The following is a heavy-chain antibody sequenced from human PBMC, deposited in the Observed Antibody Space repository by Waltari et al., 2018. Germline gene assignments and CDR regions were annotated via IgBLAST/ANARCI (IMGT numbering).Heavy chain of an antibody. CDR3: AKASSRYSSSWYLVD. Sequence: EVQLVESGGVVVQPGGSLRLSCAASGFPFDDYAMHWVRQAPGKGLEWVSLISWDGGSTYYADSVKGRFTISRDNSKNSLYLQMNSLRAEDTALYYCAKASSRYSSSWYLVDWGQGTLVTVSS. V-gene: IGHV3-43D*04. D-gene: IGHD6-13*01. CDR1: GFPFDDYA. J-gene: IGHJ4*02. CDR2: ISWDGGST.